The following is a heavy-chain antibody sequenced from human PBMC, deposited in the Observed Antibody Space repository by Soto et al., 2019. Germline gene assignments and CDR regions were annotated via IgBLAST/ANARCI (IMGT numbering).Heavy chain of an antibody. CDR1: GVTFRDYD. CDR3: ATSIAAGGT. J-gene: IGHJ5*02. Sequence: GVTFRDYDMTWGGTAPGKGLECVSALSVGGGSTYYPDSVKGRFTISRDNSKNTLSLQMNGLRAEDTALYYCATSIAAGGTWGQGTLVTVSS. D-gene: IGHD6-13*01. V-gene: IGHV3-23*01. CDR2: LSVGGGST.